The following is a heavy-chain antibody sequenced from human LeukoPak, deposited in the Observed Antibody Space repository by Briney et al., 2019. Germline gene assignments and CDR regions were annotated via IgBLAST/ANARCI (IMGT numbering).Heavy chain of an antibody. CDR3: AKDDAWLQFGE. V-gene: IGHV3-21*04. CDR1: GFTFSSYS. J-gene: IGHJ4*02. CDR2: ISSSSSYI. Sequence: GGSLRLSCAAYGFTFSSYSMNWVRQAPGKGLEWVSSISSSSSYIYYADSVKGRFTISRDNSKNMLYLELISLTAEDTAVYYCAKDDAWLQFGEWSQGTLVTVSS. D-gene: IGHD3-10*01.